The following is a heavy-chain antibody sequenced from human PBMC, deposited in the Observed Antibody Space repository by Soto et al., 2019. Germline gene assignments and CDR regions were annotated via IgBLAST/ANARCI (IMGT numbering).Heavy chain of an antibody. CDR3: AREVTMVRGARVYGMDV. D-gene: IGHD3-10*01. J-gene: IGHJ6*02. V-gene: IGHV1-2*02. CDR1: GYMFTGYD. Sequence: VKVSCKASGYMFTGYDMHWVRQAPGQGLEWMGWINPNSGVTNYGQKFQGRVTMTRDLTISTAYMELSGLRSDDTAVYYCAREVTMVRGARVYGMDVWGQGTTVTVSS. CDR2: INPNSGVT.